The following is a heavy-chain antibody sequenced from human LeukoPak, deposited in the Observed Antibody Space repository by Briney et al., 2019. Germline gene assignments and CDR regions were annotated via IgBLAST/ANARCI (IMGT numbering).Heavy chain of an antibody. Sequence: PGGSLRLSCAASGFTFSSYGMHWVRQAPGKGLEWVAFIRYDGSNKYYADSVKGRFTISRDNSKNTLYLQMNSLRAEDTAVYYCAKDWGYTTMVSYYFDYWGQGALVTVSS. J-gene: IGHJ4*02. CDR2: IRYDGSNK. CDR3: AKDWGYTTMVSYYFDY. V-gene: IGHV3-30*02. CDR1: GFTFSSYG. D-gene: IGHD5-18*01.